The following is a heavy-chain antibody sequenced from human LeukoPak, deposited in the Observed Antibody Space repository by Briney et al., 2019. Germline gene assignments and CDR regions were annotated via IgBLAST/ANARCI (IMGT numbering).Heavy chain of an antibody. J-gene: IGHJ4*02. Sequence: GASVKVSCKASGYTFTSYGISWVRQAPGQGLEWMGWISAYNGNTNYAQKLQGGVTMTTDTSTSTAYMELRSLRSDDTAVYYCARDHTYYYDSSGYYSRFDYWGQGTLVTVSS. D-gene: IGHD3-22*01. CDR1: GYTFTSYG. CDR3: ARDHTYYYDSSGYYSRFDY. V-gene: IGHV1-18*01. CDR2: ISAYNGNT.